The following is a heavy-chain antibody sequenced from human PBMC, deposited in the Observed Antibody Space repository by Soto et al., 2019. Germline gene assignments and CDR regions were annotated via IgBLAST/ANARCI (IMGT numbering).Heavy chain of an antibody. CDR3: ARHGSY. V-gene: IGHV4-39*01. Sequence: QLQLQESGPGLVKPSETLSLTCSVSGVSISNTSYYWGWIRQPPGKGLEWVGTIYFSGSTIYNPSLKSRVTISIDTSKNQFSLRLSSVTAADTAVYYCARHGSYWGQGTLVTVSS. J-gene: IGHJ4*02. CDR1: GVSISNTSYY. CDR2: IYFSGST.